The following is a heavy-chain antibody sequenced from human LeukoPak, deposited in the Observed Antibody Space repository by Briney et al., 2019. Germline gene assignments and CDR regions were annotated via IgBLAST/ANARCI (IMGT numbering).Heavy chain of an antibody. V-gene: IGHV1-69*13. Sequence: SVKVSCKASGGTFSSYAISWVRQAPGQGLEWMGGIIPIFGTANYAQKFQGRVTITADESTSTAYMELSSLRSEDTAVYYWARYSSSWFGFLDYWGQGTLVTVSS. CDR1: GGTFSSYA. CDR2: IIPIFGTA. CDR3: ARYSSSWFGFLDY. J-gene: IGHJ4*02. D-gene: IGHD6-13*01.